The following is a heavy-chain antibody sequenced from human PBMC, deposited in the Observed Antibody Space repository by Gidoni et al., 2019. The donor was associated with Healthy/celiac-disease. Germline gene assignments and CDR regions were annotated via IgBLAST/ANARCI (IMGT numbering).Heavy chain of an antibody. CDR2: INHSGST. V-gene: IGHV4-34*01. CDR1: GGSFSGYY. J-gene: IGHJ5*02. Sequence: QVQLQQWGAGLLKPSETLSLTCAVYGGSFSGYYWSWIRQPPGKGLEWIGEINHSGSTNYNPSLKNRVTISVDTSKNQFSLKLSSVTAADTAVYYCARGQIVATTPWKGFDPWGQGTLVTVSS. CDR3: ARGQIVATTPWKGFDP. D-gene: IGHD5-12*01.